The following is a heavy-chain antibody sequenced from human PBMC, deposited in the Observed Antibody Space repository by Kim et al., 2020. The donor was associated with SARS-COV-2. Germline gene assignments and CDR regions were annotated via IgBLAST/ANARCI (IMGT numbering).Heavy chain of an antibody. Sequence: SETLSLTCAVYGGSFSGYYWSWIRQPPGKGLEWIGEINHSGSTNYNPSLKSRVTISVDTSKNQFSLKLSSVTAADTAVYYCARGCSSTSCSVFPWGQGTL. V-gene: IGHV4-34*01. CDR3: ARGCSSTSCSVFP. CDR2: INHSGST. J-gene: IGHJ5*02. CDR1: GGSFSGYY. D-gene: IGHD2-2*01.